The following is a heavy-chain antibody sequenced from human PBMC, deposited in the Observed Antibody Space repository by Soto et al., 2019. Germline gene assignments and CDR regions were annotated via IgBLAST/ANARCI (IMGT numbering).Heavy chain of an antibody. CDR2: IYSGGST. D-gene: IGHD2-2*01. CDR1: GFTVSSNY. CDR3: ARVIRDIVVVPAAMGAAFDI. Sequence: GGSLRLSCAASGFTVSSNYMSWVRQAPGKGLEWVSVIYSGGSTYYADSVKGRFTISRHNSKNTLYLQMNSLRAEDTAVYYCARVIRDIVVVPAAMGAAFDIWGQGTMVTVSS. V-gene: IGHV3-53*04. J-gene: IGHJ3*02.